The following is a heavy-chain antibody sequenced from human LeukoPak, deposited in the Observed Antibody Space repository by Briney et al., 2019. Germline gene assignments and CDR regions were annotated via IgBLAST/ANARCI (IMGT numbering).Heavy chain of an antibody. CDR3: ARVIVATRDWFDP. J-gene: IGHJ5*02. D-gene: IGHD5-12*01. Sequence: ASVTVSCTASGYTFTSYGISWVRQAPGQGLEWMGWISAYNGNTNYAQELQGRVTMTTDTSTSTAYMELRSLRSDDTAVYYCARVIVATRDWFDPWGQGTLVTVSS. CDR2: ISAYNGNT. V-gene: IGHV1-18*01. CDR1: GYTFTSYG.